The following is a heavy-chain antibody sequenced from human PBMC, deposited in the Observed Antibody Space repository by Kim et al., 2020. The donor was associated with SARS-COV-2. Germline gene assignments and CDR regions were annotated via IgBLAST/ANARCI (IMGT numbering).Heavy chain of an antibody. D-gene: IGHD2-2*01. J-gene: IGHJ1*01. CDR2: ISDDGSNR. Sequence: GGSLRLSCVVSGFTFSISGMHWVRQAPGKGLEWVAVISDDGSNRYYADSVKGRFTISRDNSKSTLYLEMNSLRAEDMAVYYCAKDVGKVQCSSASCYRLYWRYWGRGTPVTVSS. V-gene: IGHV3-30*18. CDR1: GFTFSISG. CDR3: AKDVGKVQCSSASCYRLYWRY.